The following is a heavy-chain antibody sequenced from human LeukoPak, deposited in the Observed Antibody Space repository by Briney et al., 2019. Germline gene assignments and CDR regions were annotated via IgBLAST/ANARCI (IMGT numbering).Heavy chain of an antibody. J-gene: IGHJ4*02. CDR3: AKAHDYGFDY. V-gene: IGHV3-23*01. D-gene: IGHD4-17*01. CDR2: IFPSGGEI. CDR1: GFTFSTFA. Sequence: GGSLRLSCAASGFTFSTFAMIWVRQPPGKGLEWVSSIFPSGGEIHYADSVRGRFTISRDNFKNTLYLQMNSLRAEDTAVYYCAKAHDYGFDYWGQGTLVTVSS.